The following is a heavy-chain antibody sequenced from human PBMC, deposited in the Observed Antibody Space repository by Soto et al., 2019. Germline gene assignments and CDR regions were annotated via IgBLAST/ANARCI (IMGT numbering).Heavy chain of an antibody. Sequence: SQTLSLTSTVSGGSISSGDYYWSWIRQPPGKGLEWIEYIYYSGSTYYNPSLKSRVTISVDTSKNQFSLKLSSVTAADTAVYYCARVTADYYGMDVWGQGTTVTVSS. CDR1: GGSISSGDYY. J-gene: IGHJ6*02. CDR2: IYYSGST. CDR3: ARVTADYYGMDV. V-gene: IGHV4-30-4*01.